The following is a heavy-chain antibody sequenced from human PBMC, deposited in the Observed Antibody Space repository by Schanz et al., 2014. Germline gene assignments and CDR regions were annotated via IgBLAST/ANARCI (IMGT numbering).Heavy chain of an antibody. CDR2: VSRSTPDI. D-gene: IGHD1-1*01. CDR1: GFTFSSYW. Sequence: VHLLESGGGLVEPGGSLRLSCAASGFTFSSYWMHWVRQVPGKGLVWVSYVSRSTPDIYYADSVKGRFTMSRDNAKNSVFLQMNTLRAEDTAVYYCAKKVPAYNPFDSWGQGTLVTVSS. CDR3: AKKVPAYNPFDS. J-gene: IGHJ4*02. V-gene: IGHV3-48*01.